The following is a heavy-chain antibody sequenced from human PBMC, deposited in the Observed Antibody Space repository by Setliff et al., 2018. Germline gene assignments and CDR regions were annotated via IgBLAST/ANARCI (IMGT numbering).Heavy chain of an antibody. CDR3: AKESLAIDTRWFDP. CDR2: VYNSGT. CDR1: GGSISSGSYY. Sequence: SETLSLTCTVSGGSISSGSYYWSWIRQPAGKRLEWIGRVYNSGTTYNAFFASRVTMSIDTSKNQFSLNLNSVTAADTALYYCAKESLAIDTRWFDPWGQGILVTVSS. V-gene: IGHV4-61*02. D-gene: IGHD3-3*02. J-gene: IGHJ5*02.